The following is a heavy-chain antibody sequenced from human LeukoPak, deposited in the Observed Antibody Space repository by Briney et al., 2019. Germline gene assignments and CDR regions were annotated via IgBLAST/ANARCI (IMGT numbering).Heavy chain of an antibody. V-gene: IGHV4-4*07. CDR2: IYTSGST. CDR1: GNSFGDYY. CDR3: ARGPYKYDGSGASDI. J-gene: IGHJ3*02. Sequence: SETLSLTCTVSGNSFGDYYWSWIRQPAGKGLEWIGRIYTSGSTNYNPSLKSRVTISVDTSKNQFSLKLTSVTAADTAVYYCARGPYKYDGSGASDIWGQGTMVTVSS. D-gene: IGHD3-22*01.